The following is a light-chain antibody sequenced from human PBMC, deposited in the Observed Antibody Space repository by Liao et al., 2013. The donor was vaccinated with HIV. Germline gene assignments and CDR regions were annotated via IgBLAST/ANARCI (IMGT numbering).Light chain of an antibody. CDR1: KIGSKS. CDR3: QLWDSSDDSYV. CDR2: YDN. J-gene: IGLJ1*01. Sequence: SYELTQPPSVSVAPGQTARMTCGGNKIGSKSVHWYQQRPGQAPVLVIYYDNDRPSGIAERFSGSKSGNTATLAISRVEAGDEADYFCQLWDSSDDSYVFGTGSRVTVL. V-gene: IGLV3-21*01.